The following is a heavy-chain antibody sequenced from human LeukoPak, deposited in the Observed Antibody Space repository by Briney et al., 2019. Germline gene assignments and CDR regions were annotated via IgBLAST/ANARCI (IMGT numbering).Heavy chain of an antibody. Sequence: GASVKVSCKVSGYTLTELSMHWVRQAPGKGREWMGGFDPEDGETIYAQKFQGRVTMTEDTSTDTAYMELSSLRSEDTAVYYCATVRLRGRVGVVIHDAFDIWGQGTMVTVSS. CDR3: ATVRLRGRVGVVIHDAFDI. D-gene: IGHD3-3*01. V-gene: IGHV1-24*01. CDR1: GYTLTELS. J-gene: IGHJ3*02. CDR2: FDPEDGET.